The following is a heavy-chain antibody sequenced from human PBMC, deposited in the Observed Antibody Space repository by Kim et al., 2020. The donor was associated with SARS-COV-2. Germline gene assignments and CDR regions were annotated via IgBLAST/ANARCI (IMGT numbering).Heavy chain of an antibody. CDR3: ARGQNYGSGSYYLFDY. D-gene: IGHD3-10*01. CDR1: GGSFSGYY. V-gene: IGHV4-34*01. CDR2: INHSGST. J-gene: IGHJ4*02. Sequence: SETLSLTCAVYGGSFSGYYWSWIRQPPGKGLEWIGEINHSGSTNYNPSLKSRVTISVDTSKNQFSLKLSSVTAADTAVYYCARGQNYGSGSYYLFDYWGQGTLVTVSS.